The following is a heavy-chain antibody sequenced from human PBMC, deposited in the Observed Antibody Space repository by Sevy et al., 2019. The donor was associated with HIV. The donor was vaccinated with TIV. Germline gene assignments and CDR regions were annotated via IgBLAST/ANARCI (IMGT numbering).Heavy chain of an antibody. CDR2: ISGSDSTI. Sequence: GGSLRLSCAASAFTFSDYYMSWIRQAPGKGLEWISYISGSDSTIYYADSVKGRFTISRDNARNSLYLQMNSLRAEDTAVYYCARDHVKDGDLGDYYYYAFDVWGQGTTVTVSS. D-gene: IGHD4-17*01. CDR1: AFTFSDYY. J-gene: IGHJ6*02. V-gene: IGHV3-11*01. CDR3: ARDHVKDGDLGDYYYYAFDV.